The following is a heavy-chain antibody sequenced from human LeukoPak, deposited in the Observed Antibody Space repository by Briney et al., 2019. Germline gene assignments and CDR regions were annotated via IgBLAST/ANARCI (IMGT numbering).Heavy chain of an antibody. D-gene: IGHD5-18*01. CDR3: AAQDTAANDY. CDR2: IYVTGST. J-gene: IGHJ4*02. Sequence: TSSQTLSLTCTVSGGSISSGSYFWSWIRQPAGKGLEWIGRIYVTGSTNYNPSLKSRVTFSVDTSKNQFSLRLSSVTAADTAVYYCAAQDTAANDYWGQGTLVTVSS. CDR1: GGSISSGSYF. V-gene: IGHV4-61*02.